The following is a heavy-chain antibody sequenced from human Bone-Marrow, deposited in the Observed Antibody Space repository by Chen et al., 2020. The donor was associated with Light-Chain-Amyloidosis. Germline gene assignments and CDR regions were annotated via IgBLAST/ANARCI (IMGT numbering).Heavy chain of an antibody. Sequence: QVQLQQWGAGLLKPSETLSLTCAVNGGSFSGYYWSWIRQPPGKGLEWIGEINHSGSTNYNPSLKSRVTISVDTSKNQFSLKLSSVTAADTAVYYCARGLFRIAARFDYWGQGTLVTVSS. CDR3: ARGLFRIAARFDY. J-gene: IGHJ4*02. CDR2: INHSGST. V-gene: IGHV4-34*01. D-gene: IGHD6-6*01. CDR1: GGSFSGYY.